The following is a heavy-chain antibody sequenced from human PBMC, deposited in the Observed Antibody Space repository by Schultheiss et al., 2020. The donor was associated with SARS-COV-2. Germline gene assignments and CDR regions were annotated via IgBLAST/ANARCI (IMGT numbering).Heavy chain of an antibody. J-gene: IGHJ5*02. D-gene: IGHD3-16*01. Sequence: SETLSLTCTVSGGSISSYYWGWIRQPPGKGLEWIGSIYHSGSTNYNPSLKSRVTISVDTSKNQFSLKLSSVTAADTAVYYCARGGKFGITGGNWFDPWGLGTLVTVSS. CDR2: IYHSGST. V-gene: IGHV4-59*12. CDR1: GGSISSYY. CDR3: ARGGKFGITGGNWFDP.